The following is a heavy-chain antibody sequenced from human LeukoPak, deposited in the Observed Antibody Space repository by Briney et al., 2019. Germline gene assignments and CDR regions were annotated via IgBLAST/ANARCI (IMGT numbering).Heavy chain of an antibody. Sequence: GGSLRLSCAASGFTFSNYGLSWVRQAPGKGLEWVSGITGSGGSTYYADSVKGRFTISRDNSKNTLYLQMNSLRAEDTAVYYCAKSFPGYYYDSSGPTLESWGQGTLVTVSS. V-gene: IGHV3-23*01. D-gene: IGHD3-22*01. CDR1: GFTFSNYG. J-gene: IGHJ4*02. CDR2: ITGSGGST. CDR3: AKSFPGYYYDSSGPTLES.